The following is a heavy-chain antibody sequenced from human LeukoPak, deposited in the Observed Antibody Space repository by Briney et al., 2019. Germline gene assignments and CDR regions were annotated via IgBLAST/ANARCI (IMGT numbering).Heavy chain of an antibody. CDR2: MNPNSGNT. CDR3: ASTGLNDYGDYGWFDP. V-gene: IGHV1-8*03. J-gene: IGHJ5*02. CDR1: GYTFTSYD. Sequence: ASVKVSCKASGYTFTSYDINWVRQATGQGLEWMGWMNPNSGNTGYAQKFRGRVTITRNTSISTAYMELSSLRSEDTAVYYCASTGLNDYGDYGWFDPWGQGTLVTVSS. D-gene: IGHD4-17*01.